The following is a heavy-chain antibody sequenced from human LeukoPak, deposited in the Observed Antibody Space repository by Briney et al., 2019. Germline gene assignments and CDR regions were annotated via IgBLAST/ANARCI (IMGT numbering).Heavy chain of an antibody. Sequence: GGSLRLSCAASGFAFSSYAMSWVRQAPGKGLEWVSAISGSGGSTYYADSVKGRFTISRDNSKNTLYLQMNSLRAEDTAVYYCAKVRIAVARWDYFDYWGQGTLVTVSS. D-gene: IGHD6-19*01. CDR3: AKVRIAVARWDYFDY. J-gene: IGHJ4*02. CDR2: ISGSGGST. V-gene: IGHV3-23*01. CDR1: GFAFSSYA.